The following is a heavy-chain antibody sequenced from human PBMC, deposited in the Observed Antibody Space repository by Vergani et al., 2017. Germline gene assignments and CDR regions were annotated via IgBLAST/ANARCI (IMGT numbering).Heavy chain of an antibody. CDR1: GDSISSGNYY. Sequence: QVQLQESGPGLLQPSQPLSLTCSVAGDSISSGNYYWNWIRQPAGKGLEWMGRIYSSGSTSYNPSIKSRITMSLDTSKNQFSLSLSSVTAADTAVYYCARGTFLHAFDNWDQGTVVTVSS. CDR3: ARGTFLHAFDN. D-gene: IGHD1-26*01. J-gene: IGHJ3*02. CDR2: IYSSGST. V-gene: IGHV4-61*02.